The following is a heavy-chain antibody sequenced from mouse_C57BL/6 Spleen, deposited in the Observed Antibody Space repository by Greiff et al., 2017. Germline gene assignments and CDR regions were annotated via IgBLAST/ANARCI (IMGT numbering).Heavy chain of an antibody. CDR3: TRTSYYYAMDY. J-gene: IGHJ4*01. CDR2: IDPEDGDT. Sequence: VQLKESGAELVRPGASVKLSCTASGFNIKDYYMHWVKQRPEQGLEWIGRIDPEDGDTEYAPKFQGKDTMTADTSSNTAYLQLSSLTSEDTAVYYCTRTSYYYAMDYWGQGTSVTVSS. CDR1: GFNIKDYY. V-gene: IGHV14-1*01.